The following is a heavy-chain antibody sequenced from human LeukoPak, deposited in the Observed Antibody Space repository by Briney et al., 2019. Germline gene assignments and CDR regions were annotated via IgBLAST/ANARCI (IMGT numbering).Heavy chain of an antibody. D-gene: IGHD1-26*01. J-gene: IGHJ4*02. V-gene: IGHV3-30-3*01. CDR2: ISYDGSNK. CDR1: GFTFSSYA. Sequence: GGSLRLSCAASGFTFSSYAMHWVRKAPGKGLEWVAVISYDGSNKYYADSVKGRFTISRDNSKNTLYLQMNSLRAEDTAVYYCARDRVGATDYFDYWGQGTLVTVSS. CDR3: ARDRVGATDYFDY.